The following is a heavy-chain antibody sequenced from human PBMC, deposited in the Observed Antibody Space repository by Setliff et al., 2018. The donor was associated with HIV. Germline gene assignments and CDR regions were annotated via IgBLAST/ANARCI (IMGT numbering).Heavy chain of an antibody. Sequence: ASVKVSCKASGYTFTGYYMHWVRQAPGQGLEWMGRINPNSGGTNYAQKFQGRVTMTRDTSISTAYMELSRLRSDDTAVYYCARDSIYDSSGYSDPATFDYWGQGTLVTVSS. CDR3: ARDSIYDSSGYSDPATFDY. CDR1: GYTFTGYY. CDR2: INPNSGGT. J-gene: IGHJ4*02. D-gene: IGHD3-22*01. V-gene: IGHV1-2*06.